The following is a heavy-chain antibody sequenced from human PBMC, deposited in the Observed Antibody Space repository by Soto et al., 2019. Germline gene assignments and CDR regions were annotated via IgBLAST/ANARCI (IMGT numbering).Heavy chain of an antibody. CDR1: GASISNFY. CDR3: AKGGTYYFDS. V-gene: IGHV4-4*07. D-gene: IGHD3-16*01. Sequence: SETLSLTCSVSGASISNFYWSWIRQSAGKGLEWIGRLYTRGTTDYNPSLKSRVTMSIDTSKNRVSLSLASVTAADTAVYYCAKGGTYYFDSWGQGIVVTVSS. J-gene: IGHJ4*02. CDR2: LYTRGTT.